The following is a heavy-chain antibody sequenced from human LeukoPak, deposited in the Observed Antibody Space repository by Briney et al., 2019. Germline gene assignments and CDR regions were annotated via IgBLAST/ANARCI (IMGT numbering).Heavy chain of an antibody. V-gene: IGHV4-39*01. Sequence: SETLSLTCPVSGGSISSSSYYWGWIRQPPGKGLEWIGSIYYSGSTYYNPSLKSRVTISVDTSKNQFSLKLSSVTAADTAVYYCAETYYYGSFQHWGQGTLVTVSS. J-gene: IGHJ1*01. D-gene: IGHD3-10*01. CDR1: GGSISSSSYY. CDR2: IYYSGST. CDR3: AETYYYGSFQH.